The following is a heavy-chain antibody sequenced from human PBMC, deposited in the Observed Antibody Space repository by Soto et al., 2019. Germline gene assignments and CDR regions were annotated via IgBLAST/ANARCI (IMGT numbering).Heavy chain of an antibody. J-gene: IGHJ4*02. Sequence: SETLSLTCTVSGVSISSGGYYWTWIRQHPQKGLEWIGHIYYSGSTYYNPSLKSRVTVSVDTSKNQFSLKLISVTAADTAVYYCARHFSVDYFDYWGQGALVTVSS. CDR3: ARHFSVDYFDY. V-gene: IGHV4-31*03. CDR1: GVSISSGGYY. CDR2: IYYSGST.